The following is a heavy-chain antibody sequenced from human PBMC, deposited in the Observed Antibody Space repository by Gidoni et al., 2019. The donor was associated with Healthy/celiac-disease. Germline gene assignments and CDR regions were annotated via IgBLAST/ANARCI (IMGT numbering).Heavy chain of an antibody. Sequence: QVQLAESGAGVVQPGRSLRLSCAASGFTFSSYAMPWVRQAPGKGLEWVAFISYDGSNKYYADSVKGRFTISRDNSKNTLYLQMNSLRAEDTAVYYCATDILPPFYDSSGYYNSAFDYWGQGTLVTVSS. J-gene: IGHJ4*02. D-gene: IGHD3-22*01. V-gene: IGHV3-30-3*01. CDR2: ISYDGSNK. CDR1: GFTFSSYA. CDR3: ATDILPPFYDSSGYYNSAFDY.